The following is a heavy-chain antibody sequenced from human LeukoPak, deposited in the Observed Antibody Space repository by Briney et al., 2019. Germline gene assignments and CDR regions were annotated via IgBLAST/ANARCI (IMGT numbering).Heavy chain of an antibody. CDR3: ASSGWYLSSFN. Sequence: PSETLSLTCTVSGGSISSSSYYWGWIRQPPGKGLEWIGSIYYSGSTYYNPSLKSRVTISVDTSKNQFSLKLSSVTAADTAVYYCASSGWYLSSFNWGQGTLVTVSS. V-gene: IGHV4-39*01. CDR2: IYYSGST. CDR1: GGSISSSSYY. D-gene: IGHD6-19*01. J-gene: IGHJ4*02.